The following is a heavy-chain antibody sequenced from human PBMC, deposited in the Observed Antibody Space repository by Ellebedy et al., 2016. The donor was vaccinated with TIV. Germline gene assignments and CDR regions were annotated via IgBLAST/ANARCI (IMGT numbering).Heavy chain of an antibody. CDR2: ISSDGSNK. J-gene: IGHJ4*02. CDR3: ARGGTSGSSDY. CDR1: GFTFRCHV. Sequence: GESLKISXVASGFTFRCHVIYWVRQAPGKGLERVAVISSDGSNKYYADSVKGRFTISRDNSKNTLYLQMNSLRTDDMAVYYCARGGTSGSSDYWGQGTLVTVSS. V-gene: IGHV3-30*03. D-gene: IGHD3-10*01.